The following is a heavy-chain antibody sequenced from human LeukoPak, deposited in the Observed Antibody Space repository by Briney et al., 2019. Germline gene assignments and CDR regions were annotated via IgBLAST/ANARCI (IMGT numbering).Heavy chain of an antibody. Sequence: GASVKVSCKASGYTFTGYYMHWVRQAPGQGLEWMGWINPNSGGTNYAQKFQGRVTMTRDTSISTAYMELSRLRSDDTAVYYCARGGNYGTILSWFDPWGQGTLVTVSS. CDR3: ARGGNYGTILSWFDP. CDR2: INPNSGGT. CDR1: GYTFTGYY. D-gene: IGHD3-10*01. V-gene: IGHV1-2*02. J-gene: IGHJ5*02.